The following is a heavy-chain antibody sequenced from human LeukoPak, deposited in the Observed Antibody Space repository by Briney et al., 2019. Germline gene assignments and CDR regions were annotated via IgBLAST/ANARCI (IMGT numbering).Heavy chain of an antibody. Sequence: GGSLRLSCAASGFTFRNYGMHWVRQAPGKGLEWVALIWYDGSNMYYADSEKGRFTISRDNSESTLYLQMNRLRAEDTGVYYCARGNWDGEYDTYYHYGMDVWGKGTTVTVSS. D-gene: IGHD4-17*01. CDR2: IWYDGSNM. V-gene: IGHV3-33*01. CDR3: ARGNWDGEYDTYYHYGMDV. J-gene: IGHJ6*04. CDR1: GFTFRNYG.